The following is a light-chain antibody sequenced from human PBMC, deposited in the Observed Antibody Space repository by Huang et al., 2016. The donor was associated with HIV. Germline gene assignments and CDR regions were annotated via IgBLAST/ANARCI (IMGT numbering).Light chain of an antibody. Sequence: DMVMTQSPGTLSVSPGERATLSGRASQSVKKNLAWYQQKPGQAPRLLISGVSTRDTGVPARFSGNGSETEFTLTITSVQSEDSAFYYCQQYNNWPPYDFGQGTKLEIK. CDR3: QQYNNWPPYD. J-gene: IGKJ2*01. CDR1: QSVKKN. CDR2: GVS. V-gene: IGKV3-15*01.